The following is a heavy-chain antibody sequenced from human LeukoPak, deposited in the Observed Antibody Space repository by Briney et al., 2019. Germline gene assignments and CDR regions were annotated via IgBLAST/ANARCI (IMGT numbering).Heavy chain of an antibody. Sequence: GGSLRLSCAASGFTFSNYAMSWVRQAPGKGLEWVSAITGGGSGIYYADSMKSRFTISRDNSENTPYLQINSLRAEDTAVYYCAKWGDYDVLTGYYVSDYWGQGTLVTVSS. CDR3: AKWGDYDVLTGYYVSDY. D-gene: IGHD3-9*01. J-gene: IGHJ4*02. CDR2: ITGGGSGI. V-gene: IGHV3-23*01. CDR1: GFTFSNYA.